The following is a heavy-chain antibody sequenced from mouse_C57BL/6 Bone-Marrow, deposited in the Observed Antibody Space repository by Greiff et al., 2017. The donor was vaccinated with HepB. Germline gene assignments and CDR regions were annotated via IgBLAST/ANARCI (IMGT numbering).Heavy chain of an antibody. CDR3: ARYCTTVVAIDY. J-gene: IGHJ2*01. V-gene: IGHV3-8*01. D-gene: IGHD1-1*01. CDR1: GYSITSDY. Sequence: EVKLVESGPGLAKPSPTLSLTCSVTGYSITSDYWNWIRKFPGNKLEYMGYISYSGSTSYNTSLKSRISITRDTSKTQYYLQLNSVTTEDTATYYGARYCTTVVAIDYWGQGTTLTVSS. CDR2: ISYSGST.